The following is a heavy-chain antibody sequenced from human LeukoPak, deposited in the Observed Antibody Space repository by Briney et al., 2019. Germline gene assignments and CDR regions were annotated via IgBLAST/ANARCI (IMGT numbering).Heavy chain of an antibody. CDR3: ARVIRSPNPHYGMDV. V-gene: IGHV4-59*01. J-gene: IGHJ6*02. CDR2: IYYSGST. D-gene: IGHD3-3*01. Sequence: SETLSLTCTVSGGSISSYYWSWIRQPPGKGLEWIGYIYYSGSTNYNPSLKSRVTISVDTSKNQFSLKLSSVTAADTAVYYCARVIRSPNPHYGMDVWGQGTTVTVSS. CDR1: GGSISSYY.